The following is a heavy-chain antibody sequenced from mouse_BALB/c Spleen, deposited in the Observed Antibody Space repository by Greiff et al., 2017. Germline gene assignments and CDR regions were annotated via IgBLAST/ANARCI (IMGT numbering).Heavy chain of an antibody. D-gene: IGHD2-3*01. V-gene: IGHV5-6-3*01. CDR1: GFTFSSYG. CDR3: ARDLCMDY. J-gene: IGHJ4*01. Sequence: EVKLMESGGGLVQPGGSLKLSCAASGFTFSSYGMSWVRQTPDKRLELVATINSNGGSTYYPDSVKGRFTISRDNAKNTLYLQMSSLKSEDTAMYYCARDLCMDYWGQGTSVTVSS. CDR2: INSNGGST.